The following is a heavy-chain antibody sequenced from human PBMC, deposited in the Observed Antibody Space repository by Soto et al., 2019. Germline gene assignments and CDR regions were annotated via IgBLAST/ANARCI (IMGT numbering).Heavy chain of an antibody. Sequence: GASVKVSCKASGYTFTSYAMHWVRQAPGQRLEWMGWINAGNGNTKYSQKFQGRVTITRDTSASTAYMELSSLRSEDTAVYYCARVDGYDYYYYYGMDVWGQGTTVTVSS. CDR3: ARVDGYDYYYYYGMDV. CDR2: INAGNGNT. CDR1: GYTFTSYA. V-gene: IGHV1-3*01. J-gene: IGHJ6*02. D-gene: IGHD2-21*01.